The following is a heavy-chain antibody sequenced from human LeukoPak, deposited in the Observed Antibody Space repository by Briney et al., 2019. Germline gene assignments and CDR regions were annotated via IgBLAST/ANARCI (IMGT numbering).Heavy chain of an antibody. CDR1: GGSIGGSSYY. V-gene: IGHV4-39*01. Sequence: PSETLSLTCTVSGGSIGGSSYYWGWIRQPPGKGLEWIWSIYSGSTYYNPSPKSRVTISVDTSKNQFSLKLNSVTATDTAVYYCARHYGPWGQGTLVTVSS. D-gene: IGHD3-10*01. CDR3: ARHYGP. CDR2: IYSGST. J-gene: IGHJ4*02.